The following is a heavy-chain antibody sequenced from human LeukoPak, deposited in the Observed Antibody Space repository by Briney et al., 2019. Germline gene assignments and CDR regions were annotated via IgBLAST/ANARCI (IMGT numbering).Heavy chain of an antibody. J-gene: IGHJ4*02. CDR2: IYYSGST. CDR3: ARDHRSGYFGFDY. D-gene: IGHD3-3*01. CDR1: GGSISSGGYY. Sequence: SQTLSPTCTVSGGSISSGGYYWSWIRQHPGKGLEWIGYIYYSGSTYYNPSLKSRVTISVDTSKNQFSLRLSSVTAADTAVYYCARDHRSGYFGFDYWGQGTLVTVSS. V-gene: IGHV4-31*03.